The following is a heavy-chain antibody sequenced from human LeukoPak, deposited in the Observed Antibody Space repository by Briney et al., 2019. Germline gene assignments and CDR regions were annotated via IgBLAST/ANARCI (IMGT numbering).Heavy chain of an antibody. J-gene: IGHJ3*02. Sequence: GGSLRLSCAASGFIFSSYTMNWVRQAPGKGLEWVSSISSSSSYIYFVDSVKGRLTISRDNAKNSLYLQMNSLRAEDTAVYYCARGALGMSGRIVDAFDIWGQGTRVTVSS. CDR3: ARGALGMSGRIVDAFDI. CDR1: GFIFSSYT. V-gene: IGHV3-21*01. CDR2: ISSSSSYI. D-gene: IGHD1-14*01.